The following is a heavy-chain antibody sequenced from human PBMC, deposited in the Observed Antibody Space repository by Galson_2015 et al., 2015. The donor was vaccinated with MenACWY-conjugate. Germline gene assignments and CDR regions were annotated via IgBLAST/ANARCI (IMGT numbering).Heavy chain of an antibody. CDR1: GFTFSSNA. J-gene: IGHJ6*02. Sequence: SLRLSCAASGFTFSSNAMNWVRQAPGKGLEWVSGIGTGGGTYYADSVKGRSTISRDNSKNMVYLQMNSLRAEDTAIYYCAKFKYSTSWSNTHGMDVWGQGTTVTVSS. D-gene: IGHD2-2*01. V-gene: IGHV3-23*01. CDR2: IGTGGGT. CDR3: AKFKYSTSWSNTHGMDV.